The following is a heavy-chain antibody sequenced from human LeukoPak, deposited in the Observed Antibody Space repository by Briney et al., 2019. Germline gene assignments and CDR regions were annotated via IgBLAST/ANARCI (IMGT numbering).Heavy chain of an antibody. CDR3: AKSPPYGGRGWYFDY. V-gene: IGHV3-30*18. CDR1: GFTFSSYG. Sequence: PGGSLRLSCAASGFTFSSYGMHWVRQAPGKGLEWVAVISYDGSNKYYADSVKGRFTISRDNSKNTLYLQMNSLRAEDTAVYYCAKSPPYGGRGWYFDYWGQGTLVTVSS. J-gene: IGHJ4*02. CDR2: ISYDGSNK. D-gene: IGHD4/OR15-4a*01.